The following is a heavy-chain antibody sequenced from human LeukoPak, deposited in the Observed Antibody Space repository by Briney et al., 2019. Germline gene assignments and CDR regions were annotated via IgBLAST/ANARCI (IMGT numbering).Heavy chain of an antibody. Sequence: GGSLRLSCAASGFTFSSYAMSWVRQAPGKGLEWVSAISGSGGSTYYADSVKGRFTISRDNSKNSLYLQMNSLRAEDTAVYYCAKDRGGVIVAANFDYWGQGTLVTVSS. D-gene: IGHD5-12*01. J-gene: IGHJ4*02. CDR1: GFTFSSYA. V-gene: IGHV3-23*01. CDR3: AKDRGGVIVAANFDY. CDR2: ISGSGGST.